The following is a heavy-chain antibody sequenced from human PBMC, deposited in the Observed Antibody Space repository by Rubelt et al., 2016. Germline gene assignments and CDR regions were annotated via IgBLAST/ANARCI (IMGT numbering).Heavy chain of an antibody. CDR2: IWYDGSNK. CDR3: ARGPTVPPPMMYYYYGMDV. Sequence: GKGLEWVAVIWYDGSNKYYADSVKGRFTISRDNSKNTLFLQMNSLRAEDTAVYYCARGPTVPPPMMYYYYGMDVWGQGTTVTVSS. V-gene: IGHV3-33*01. J-gene: IGHJ6*02. D-gene: IGHD2-2*01.